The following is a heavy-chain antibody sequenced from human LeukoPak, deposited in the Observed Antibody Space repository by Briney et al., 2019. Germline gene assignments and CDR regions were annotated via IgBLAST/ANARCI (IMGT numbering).Heavy chain of an antibody. CDR3: ARNPYGDYGY. J-gene: IGHJ4*02. D-gene: IGHD4-17*01. CDR2: IYHSGSA. CDR1: GGSISSYY. V-gene: IGHV4-59*01. Sequence: SETLSLTCTVSGGSISSYYWSWIRQPPGKGLEWIGYIYHSGSANYNPSLKSRVTISVDTSRNQFSLKLTSVTAADTAVYYRARNPYGDYGYWGQGTPVTVSS.